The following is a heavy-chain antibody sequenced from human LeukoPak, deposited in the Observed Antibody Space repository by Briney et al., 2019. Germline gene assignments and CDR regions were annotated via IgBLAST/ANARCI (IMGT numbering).Heavy chain of an antibody. CDR3: AGLYSSSPWDAFDI. CDR1: GFTVSSNY. V-gene: IGHV3-66*01. CDR2: IYSGGST. J-gene: IGHJ3*02. Sequence: GGSLRLSCAASGFTVSSNYMSWVRQAPGKGLEWVSVIYSGGSTYYADSVKGRFTISRDNSKNTLYLQMNSLRAEDTAVYYCAGLYSSSPWDAFDIWGQGTMVTVSS. D-gene: IGHD6-13*01.